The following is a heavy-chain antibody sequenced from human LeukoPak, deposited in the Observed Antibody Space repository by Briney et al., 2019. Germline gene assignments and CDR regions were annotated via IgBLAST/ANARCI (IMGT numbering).Heavy chain of an antibody. V-gene: IGHV1-69*05. D-gene: IGHD1-7*01. CDR1: GGTFSSYA. CDR3: ARAWARLELRRDNWFDP. Sequence: SVKVSCKASGGTFSSYAISWEQQAPGQGLEWMGGTIPIFGTANYAQKFQGRVTITTDESTSTAYMELSSLRSEDTAVYYCARAWARLELRRDNWFDPWGQGTLVTVSS. CDR2: TIPIFGTA. J-gene: IGHJ5*02.